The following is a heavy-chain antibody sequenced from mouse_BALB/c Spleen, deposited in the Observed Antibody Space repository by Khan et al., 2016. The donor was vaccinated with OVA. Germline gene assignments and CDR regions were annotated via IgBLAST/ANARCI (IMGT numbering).Heavy chain of an antibody. CDR3: ARSASYLFFDV. V-gene: IGHV9-3-1*01. D-gene: IGHD6-1*01. CDR2: INTYTGEP. Sequence: QVQLQQSGPELKKPGETVKISCKASGYTFTNYGMNWVKQAPGKGLKWMGWINTYTGEPTYADDFKGRFAFSLETSANTAYLQINNLKNEDTATYFCARSASYLFFDVWGAGTTVTVSS. J-gene: IGHJ1*01. CDR1: GYTFTNYG.